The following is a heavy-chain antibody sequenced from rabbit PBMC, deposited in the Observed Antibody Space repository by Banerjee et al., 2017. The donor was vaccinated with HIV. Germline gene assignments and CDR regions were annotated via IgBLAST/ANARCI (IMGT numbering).Heavy chain of an antibody. CDR2: IYPEYGTI. D-gene: IGHD1-1*01. Sequence: LEWIGYIYPEYGTIDYASWATGRFTISKTSSTVTLQMTSLTAADTATYFCARGGVGSTGYTYAFDPWGQGTLVTVS. CDR3: ARGGVGSTGYTYAFDP. V-gene: IGHV1S39*01. J-gene: IGHJ2*01.